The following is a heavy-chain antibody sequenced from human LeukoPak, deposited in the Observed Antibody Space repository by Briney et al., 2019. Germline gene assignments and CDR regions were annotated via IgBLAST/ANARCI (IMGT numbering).Heavy chain of an antibody. CDR3: AELMDTAMEGGY. Sequence: PGGSLRLSCAASGFTFSSYGMHWVRQAPGKGLEWVAVISYDGSNKYYADSVKGRFTISRDNPKNTLYLQMNSLRAEDTAVYYCAELMDTAMEGGYWGQGTLVTVSS. V-gene: IGHV3-30*03. CDR2: ISYDGSNK. CDR1: GFTFSSYG. J-gene: IGHJ4*02. D-gene: IGHD5-18*01.